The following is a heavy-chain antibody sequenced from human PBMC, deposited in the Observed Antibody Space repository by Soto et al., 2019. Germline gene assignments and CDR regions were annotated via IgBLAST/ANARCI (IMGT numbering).Heavy chain of an antibody. CDR3: ARHETASGSHYLSAFDH. CDR1: GASVRRSGFY. Sequence: SSETLSLTCGVSGASVRRSGFYWGWIRQTPGTGLEWIGRIVCSGAIHPNPSLRSRIAISLDSSQNKLSLDLFSVTAADTSVYYCARHETASGSHYLSAFDHWGQGILVTVSS. D-gene: IGHD2-21*02. CDR2: IVCSGAI. V-gene: IGHV4-39*01. J-gene: IGHJ4*02.